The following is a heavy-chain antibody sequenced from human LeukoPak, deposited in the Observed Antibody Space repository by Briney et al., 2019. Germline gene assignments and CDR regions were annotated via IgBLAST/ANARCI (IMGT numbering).Heavy chain of an antibody. CDR3: ARDRAGYCSSTSCFYYFDC. Sequence: GGSLRLSCAASGFTFDDYGMSWVRHAPGKGLEWVSGINWNGGSTGYADSVKGRFTISRDNAKKSLYLQMNSLRAEDTALYYCARDRAGYCSSTSCFYYFDCWGQGTRVTVSS. D-gene: IGHD2-2*01. CDR1: GFTFDDYG. J-gene: IGHJ4*02. V-gene: IGHV3-20*04. CDR2: INWNGGST.